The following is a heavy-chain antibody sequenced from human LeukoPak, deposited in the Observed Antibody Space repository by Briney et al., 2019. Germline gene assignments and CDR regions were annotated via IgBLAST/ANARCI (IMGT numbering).Heavy chain of an antibody. CDR2: ISAYNGNT. D-gene: IGHD3-10*01. Sequence: ASVKVSCKASDYTFTSYGISWVRQAPGQGLEWMGWISAYNGNTNYAQKLQGRVTMTTDTSTSTAYMELRSLRSDDTAVYYCARAGSRERFGETIYGMDVWGQGTTVTVSS. CDR1: DYTFTSYG. CDR3: ARAGSRERFGETIYGMDV. V-gene: IGHV1-18*01. J-gene: IGHJ6*02.